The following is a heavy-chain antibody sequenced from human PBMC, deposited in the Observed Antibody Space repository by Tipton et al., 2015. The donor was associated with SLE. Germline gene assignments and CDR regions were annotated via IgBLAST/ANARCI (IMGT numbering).Heavy chain of an antibody. CDR3: ARGALTSGWYMHYFDS. Sequence: TLSLTCAVSGYSISSGYYWGWIRQPPGKGLEWIGSIYHSGSTYYNPSLKSRVTISVDTSKNQFSLKLSSVTAADTAVYYCARGALTSGWYMHYFDSWGQGTLVTVSS. J-gene: IGHJ4*02. CDR2: IYHSGST. D-gene: IGHD6-19*01. V-gene: IGHV4-38-2*01. CDR1: GYSISSGYY.